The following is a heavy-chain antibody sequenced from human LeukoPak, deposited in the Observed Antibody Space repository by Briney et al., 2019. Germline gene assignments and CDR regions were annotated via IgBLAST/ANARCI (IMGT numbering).Heavy chain of an antibody. V-gene: IGHV4-4*07. CDR1: GGSISSYY. CDR2: IYSSDST. CDR3: ARLQADDYSNRLDY. Sequence: SETLSLTCTVSGGSISSYYWSWIRQPAGKGLEWIGRIYSSDSTNYNPSLKSRVTISVDTSKNQFSLKLSSVTAADTAVYYCARLQADDYSNRLDYRGQGTLVTVSS. J-gene: IGHJ4*02. D-gene: IGHD4-11*01.